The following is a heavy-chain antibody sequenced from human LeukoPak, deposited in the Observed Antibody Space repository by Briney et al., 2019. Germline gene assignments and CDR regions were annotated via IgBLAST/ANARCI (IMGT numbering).Heavy chain of an antibody. V-gene: IGHV4-61*01. J-gene: IGHJ4*02. CDR3: ARNYDSSGYYYVGY. CDR1: GGSVSSASYY. CDR2: VYYSGTT. Sequence: SGTLSLTCTVSGGSVSSASYYWSWIRQPPGKGLEWIGYVYYSGTTNYNPSLKSRVTISVDTSKNQFSLKLSSVTAADSAVYYCARNYDSSGYYYVGYWGQGTLVTVSS. D-gene: IGHD3-22*01.